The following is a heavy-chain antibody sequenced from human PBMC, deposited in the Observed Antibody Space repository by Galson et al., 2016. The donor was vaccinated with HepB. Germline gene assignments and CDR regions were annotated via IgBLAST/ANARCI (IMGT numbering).Heavy chain of an antibody. CDR3: ARGGFDILTT. D-gene: IGHD3-9*01. J-gene: IGHJ1*01. Sequence: SVKVSCKASGYSFTNSGINWVRQAPGQGLEWMGWISGHSGNTHFAEEFQDRVTMTTDTSTSTAYMELRTLRSDDTAMYYYARGGFDILTTWGQGTLVIVSS. V-gene: IGHV1-18*01. CDR1: GYSFTNSG. CDR2: ISGHSGNT.